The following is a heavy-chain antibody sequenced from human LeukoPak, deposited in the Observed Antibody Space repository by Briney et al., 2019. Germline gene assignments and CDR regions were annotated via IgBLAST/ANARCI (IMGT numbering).Heavy chain of an antibody. D-gene: IGHD4-11*01. Sequence: SETLSLTCAVSGYSISSGYYWGWIRQPPGKGLEWIGSIYHSGSTYYNPSLKSRVTISVDTSKNQFSLKLSSLTAADTAVYYCARSRRATVTPDYWGQGTLVTVSS. CDR3: ARSRRATVTPDY. V-gene: IGHV4-38-2*01. CDR2: IYHSGST. CDR1: GYSISSGYY. J-gene: IGHJ4*02.